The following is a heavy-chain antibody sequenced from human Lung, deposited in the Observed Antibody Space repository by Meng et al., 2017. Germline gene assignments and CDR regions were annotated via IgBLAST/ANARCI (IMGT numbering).Heavy chain of an antibody. CDR1: GFIFSNAW. CDR2: MKSNIDGGTV. J-gene: IGHJ4*01. Sequence: VQLVESGGGFVKLGGSLRLSFVGSGFIFSNAWMTWVRQAPGKGLEWLGRMKSNIDGGTVDYAASVSGRFFISRDDLKNTFYLQMNSLKTEDTAVYYCSGHVDYWGHGTLVTVSS. CDR3: SGHVDY. V-gene: IGHV3-15*01.